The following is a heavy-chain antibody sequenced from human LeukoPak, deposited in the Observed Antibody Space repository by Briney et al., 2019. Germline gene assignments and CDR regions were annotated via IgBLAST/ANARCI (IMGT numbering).Heavy chain of an antibody. J-gene: IGHJ5*01. Sequence: GASVNVSFKASGYAFTSFGLNWVRKAPGPGLELMGWVSFYNGNRNNAQPFLGRFTMPTDTSTSTAYVELRSLRSDDTAVYYCARSYCSNGVCYKEGSGWFDSWGQGTLVTVSS. CDR1: GYAFTSFG. V-gene: IGHV1-18*01. CDR3: ARSYCSNGVCYKEGSGWFDS. D-gene: IGHD2-8*01. CDR2: VSFYNGNR.